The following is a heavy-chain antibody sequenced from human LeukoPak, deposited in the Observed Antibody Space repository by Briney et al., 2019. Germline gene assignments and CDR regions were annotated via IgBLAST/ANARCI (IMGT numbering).Heavy chain of an antibody. CDR3: ARKYLDAFDI. CDR1: GDSITNYF. V-gene: IGHV4-59*01. D-gene: IGHD2/OR15-2a*01. CDR2: LYYTGNT. J-gene: IGHJ3*02. Sequence: SETLSLTCTVSGDSITNYFWSWIRQPPGKGLEWIGHLYYTGNTDYNPSLKSRVTISVDKSKNQFSLKLSSVTAADTAVYYCARKYLDAFDIWGQGTMVTVSS.